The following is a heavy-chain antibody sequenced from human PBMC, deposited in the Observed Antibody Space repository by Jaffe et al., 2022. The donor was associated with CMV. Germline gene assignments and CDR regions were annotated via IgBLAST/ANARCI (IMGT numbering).Heavy chain of an antibody. CDR2: MNPNSGNT. CDR3: ARGPASSSWYFIGYYYYGMDV. D-gene: IGHD6-13*01. Sequence: QVQLVQSGAEVKKPGASVKVSCKASGYTFTSYDINWVRQATGQGLEWMGWMNPNSGNTGYAQKFQGRVTMTRNTSISTAYMELSSLRSEDTAVYYCARGPASSSWYFIGYYYYGMDVWGQGTTVTVSS. V-gene: IGHV1-8*01. CDR1: GYTFTSYD. J-gene: IGHJ6*02.